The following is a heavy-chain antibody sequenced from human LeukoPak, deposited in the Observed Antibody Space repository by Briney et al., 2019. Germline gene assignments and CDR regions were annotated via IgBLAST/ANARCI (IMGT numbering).Heavy chain of an antibody. D-gene: IGHD3-16*01. CDR1: GGSISSYY. CDR3: ARVLPQVITFGAARWFDP. V-gene: IGHV4-59*01. CDR2: IYYSGST. J-gene: IGHJ5*02. Sequence: SETLSLTCTVSGGSISSYYWSWIRQPPGKGLEWIGYIYYSGSTNYNPSLKSRVTISVDTSKNQFSLKLSSATAADTAVYYCARVLPQVITFGAARWFDPWGQGTLVTVSS.